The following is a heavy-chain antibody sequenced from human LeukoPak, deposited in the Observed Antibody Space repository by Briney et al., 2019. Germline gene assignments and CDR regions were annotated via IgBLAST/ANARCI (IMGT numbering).Heavy chain of an antibody. Sequence: GGSLRLSCVASEFTFRDHEMNWVRQTPGKGLEWLSKIGGSDTTVTYADSVEGRFTISRENAKNSVYLQMNSLRAEDTAIYFCVSGTSASNFDALDFWGQGTMVTVSS. CDR3: VSGTSASNFDALDF. CDR2: IGGSDTTV. D-gene: IGHD4-11*01. V-gene: IGHV3-48*03. CDR1: EFTFRDHE. J-gene: IGHJ3*01.